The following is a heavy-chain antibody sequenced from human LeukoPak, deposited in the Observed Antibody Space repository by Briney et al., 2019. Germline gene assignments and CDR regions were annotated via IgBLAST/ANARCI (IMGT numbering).Heavy chain of an antibody. Sequence: GSYRLYCAASGFTFSSYAMNWVSQAPGKGLEWVSGISGSGGSTYYADSVKGRFTISRDNSKNTLYLQMNSLRAEDTAVYYCAKAQELGNYEFFLFDYWGQGTLDTVSS. J-gene: IGHJ4*02. CDR1: GFTFSSYA. CDR2: ISGSGGST. CDR3: AKAQELGNYEFFLFDY. V-gene: IGHV3-23*01. D-gene: IGHD7-27*01.